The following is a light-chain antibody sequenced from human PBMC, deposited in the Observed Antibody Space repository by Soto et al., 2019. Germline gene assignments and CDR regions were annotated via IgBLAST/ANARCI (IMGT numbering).Light chain of an antibody. J-gene: IGKJ4*01. CDR3: QQYGSSPLT. Sequence: EIVLTQSPGTLSLSPGERATLSCRASESVSDNYLAWYQQRSGQAPRLVIYGASSRASAVPDRFSGSGSGADFTHTSSRLEHEDFAVYYCQQYGSSPLTFGGGTKVEIK. CDR2: GAS. CDR1: ESVSDNY. V-gene: IGKV3-20*01.